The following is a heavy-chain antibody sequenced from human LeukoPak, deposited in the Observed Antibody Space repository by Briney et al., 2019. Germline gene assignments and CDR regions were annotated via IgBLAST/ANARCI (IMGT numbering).Heavy chain of an antibody. V-gene: IGHV1-18*01. D-gene: IGHD2-15*01. CDR2: ISAYNGNT. Sequence: ASVEVSCKASGYTFTSYGIGWVRQAPGQGLEWMGWISAYNGNTNYAQKFQGRVTMTTDTSTSTAYMELRSLRSDDTAVYYCARDAKDIVVVVAAKAVRFDPWGQGTLVTVSS. J-gene: IGHJ5*02. CDR3: ARDAKDIVVVVAAKAVRFDP. CDR1: GYTFTSYG.